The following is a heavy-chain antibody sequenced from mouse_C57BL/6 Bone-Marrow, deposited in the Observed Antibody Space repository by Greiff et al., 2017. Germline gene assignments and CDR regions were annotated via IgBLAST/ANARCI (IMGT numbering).Heavy chain of an antibody. J-gene: IGHJ2*01. CDR3: TITTVVAGGY. V-gene: IGHV6-3*01. Sequence: EVQLVESGGGLVQPGGSMKLSCVASGFTFSNYWMNWVRQSPEKGLEWVAQIRLKSDNYATHYAESVKGRFTISRDDSKSSVYLQMNNLRAEDTGIYYCTITTVVAGGYWGQGTTLTVSS. CDR1: GFTFSNYW. D-gene: IGHD1-1*01. CDR2: IRLKSDNYAT.